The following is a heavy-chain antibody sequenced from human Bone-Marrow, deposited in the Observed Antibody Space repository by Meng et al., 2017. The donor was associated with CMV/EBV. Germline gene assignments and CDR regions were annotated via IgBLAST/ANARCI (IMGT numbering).Heavy chain of an antibody. CDR3: ARDLISSWYPYYFAY. D-gene: IGHD6-19*01. Sequence: SETLSLTCTVSGCSISSSSYYWGWIRQPPGKGLEWIGSIYYSGRTYYNPFLKSRVTISVDTSKNQFYLKLSSVPAADTAVYYCARDLISSWYPYYFAYWGQGTLVTVSS. J-gene: IGHJ4*02. V-gene: IGHV4-39*07. CDR1: GCSISSSSYY. CDR2: IYYSGRT.